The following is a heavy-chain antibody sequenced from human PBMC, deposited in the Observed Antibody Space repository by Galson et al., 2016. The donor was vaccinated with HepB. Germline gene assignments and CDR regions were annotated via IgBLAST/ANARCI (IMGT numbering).Heavy chain of an antibody. D-gene: IGHD2/OR15-2a*01. Sequence: SLRLSCAASGFTFSSYWMVWVRQAPGEGXXXVAXXXEXXXAKXXXDSMXXRLPXSRXXFKNSLFLPMKSLGVEGKAVYFCAREPFISPWDYWGPGTLVTVSA. CDR1: GFTFSSYW. V-gene: IGHV3-7*03. CDR2: XXEXXXAK. CDR3: AREPFISPWDY. J-gene: IGHJ4*02.